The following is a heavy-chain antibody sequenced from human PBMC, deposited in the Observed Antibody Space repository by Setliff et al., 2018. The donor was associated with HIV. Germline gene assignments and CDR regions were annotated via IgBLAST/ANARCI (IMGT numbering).Heavy chain of an antibody. D-gene: IGHD6-19*01. Sequence: GASVKVSCKASGYSFARSGLSWVRQAPGQGLEWMGWISGFNGNTKYAQSFQDRVAMTTETATSTAYMEMRSLRSDDTAVYFCARVPYRSAWFSGGHDAFDIWGQGTMVTVS. J-gene: IGHJ3*02. V-gene: IGHV1-18*01. CDR1: GYSFARSG. CDR2: ISGFNGNT. CDR3: ARVPYRSAWFSGGHDAFDI.